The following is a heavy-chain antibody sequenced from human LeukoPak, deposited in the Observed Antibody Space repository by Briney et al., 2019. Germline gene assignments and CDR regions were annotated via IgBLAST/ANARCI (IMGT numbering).Heavy chain of an antibody. Sequence: GESLKISCKGSGYNFDIYWIGWVRQMPGKSLEWMGVIYPANSYTTYSPSFQGQVTISADKSVNTAYLQWSTLKASDTATYYCARLGINYYYMDVWAKGTTVTVSS. J-gene: IGHJ6*03. CDR3: ARLGINYYYMDV. V-gene: IGHV5-51*01. CDR1: GYNFDIYW. CDR2: IYPANSYT. D-gene: IGHD6-13*01.